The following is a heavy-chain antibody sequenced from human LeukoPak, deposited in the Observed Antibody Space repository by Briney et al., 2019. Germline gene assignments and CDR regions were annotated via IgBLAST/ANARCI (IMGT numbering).Heavy chain of an antibody. V-gene: IGHV3-23*01. CDR1: GFTFSSYA. CDR2: ISGSGGST. CDR3: AKVSGGPPGY. Sequence: GASLRLSCAASGFTFSSYAMSSVRQPPGKGLEWISAISGSGGSTYYADSVKGRFTISRDNSKNTLYLQMNSLRAEDTAVYYCAKVSGGPPGYWGQGTLVTVSS. J-gene: IGHJ4*02. D-gene: IGHD4-23*01.